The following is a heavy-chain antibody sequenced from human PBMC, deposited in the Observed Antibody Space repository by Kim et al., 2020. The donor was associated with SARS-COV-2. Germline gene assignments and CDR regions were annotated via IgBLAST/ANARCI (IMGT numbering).Heavy chain of an antibody. Sequence: GGSLRLSCAASGFTFSSYWMHWVRQAPGKGLVWVSRINSDGSSTSYADSVKGRFTISRDNAKNTLYLQMNSLRAEDTAVYYCARESSGYYYNFDYWGQGTLVTVSS. CDR2: INSDGSST. J-gene: IGHJ4*02. D-gene: IGHD3-22*01. CDR3: ARESSGYYYNFDY. V-gene: IGHV3-74*01. CDR1: GFTFSSYW.